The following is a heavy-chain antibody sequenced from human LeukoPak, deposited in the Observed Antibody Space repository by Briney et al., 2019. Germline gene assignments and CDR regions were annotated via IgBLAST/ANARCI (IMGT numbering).Heavy chain of an antibody. CDR3: MTAAGYNFGQY. V-gene: IGHV3-53*01. CDR2: LYIGGNT. CDR1: GLTFNNNY. D-gene: IGHD5-18*01. Sequence: GGSLRLSCAASGLTFNNNYTNWVRQAPGKGLEWVSALYIGGNTYYADSVRGRFTISRDNSKNTLYLQMNSLRAEDTAIYYCMTAAGYNFGQYWGQGTLVTVSS. J-gene: IGHJ4*02.